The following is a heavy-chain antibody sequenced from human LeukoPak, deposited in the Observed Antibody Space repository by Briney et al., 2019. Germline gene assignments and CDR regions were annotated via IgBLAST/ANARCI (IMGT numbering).Heavy chain of an antibody. CDR3: ARMVRGVMGQFDP. V-gene: IGHV1-69*06. CDR1: GYTFTGYY. CDR2: IIPIFGTA. Sequence: SVKVSCKASGYTFTGYYMHWVRQAPGQGLEWMGRIIPIFGTANYAQKFQGRVTITADKSTSTAYMELSSLRSEDTAVYYCARMVRGVMGQFDPWGQGTLVTVSS. J-gene: IGHJ5*02. D-gene: IGHD3-10*01.